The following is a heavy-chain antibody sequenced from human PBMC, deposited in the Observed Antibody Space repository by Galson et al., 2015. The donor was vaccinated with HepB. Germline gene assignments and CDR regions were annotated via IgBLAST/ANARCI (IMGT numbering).Heavy chain of an antibody. CDR2: IWCDGSNK. V-gene: IGHV3-33*01. D-gene: IGHD3-10*01. J-gene: IGHJ5*02. CDR1: GFTFSSYG. Sequence: SLRLSCAASGFTFSSYGMHWVRQAPGKGLEGVAVIWCDGSNKYYADSVKGRFTISRDNSKNTLYLQMNSLRAEDTAVYYCARDSEGWFDPWGQGTLVTVSS. CDR3: ARDSEGWFDP.